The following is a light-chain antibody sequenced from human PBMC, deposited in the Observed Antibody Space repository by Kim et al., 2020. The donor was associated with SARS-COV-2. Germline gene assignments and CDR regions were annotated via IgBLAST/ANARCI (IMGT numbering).Light chain of an antibody. J-gene: IGKJ2*01. CDR3: QQYGT. V-gene: IGKV3-20*01. CDR1: ECVSSSY. CDR2: GAA. Sequence: GPVSLCKGERPTLDGGASECVSSSYVARSQQRPGQGPRLLIDGAASRATGSPDRFSGSGSGTDCTLTISRLEPEDFAVYYCQQYGTFGQGTKREIK.